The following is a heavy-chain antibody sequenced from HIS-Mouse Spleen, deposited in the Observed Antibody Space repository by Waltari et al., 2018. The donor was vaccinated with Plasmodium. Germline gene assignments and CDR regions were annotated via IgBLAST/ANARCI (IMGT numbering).Heavy chain of an antibody. CDR3: ARDRITGTSYFDY. D-gene: IGHD1-7*01. Sequence: QLQLQESGPGLVKPSETLSLTCTVSGGSISSSSSYWGWIRQPPGQGLEWIGSIYYRGCTTYNPALKSRVTISVDTSKNQFSLKLSSVTAADTAVYYCARDRITGTSYFDYWGQGTLVTVSS. J-gene: IGHJ4*02. V-gene: IGHV4-39*07. CDR1: GGSISSSSSY. CDR2: IYYRGCT.